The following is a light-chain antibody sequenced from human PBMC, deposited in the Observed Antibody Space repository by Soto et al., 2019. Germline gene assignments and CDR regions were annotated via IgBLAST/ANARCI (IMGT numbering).Light chain of an antibody. CDR2: GAS. J-gene: IGKJ1*01. V-gene: IGKV3D-15*03. CDR1: QRVKTN. CDR3: QQYNYWPRT. Sequence: EIVMTQAPATLFVSPGGNATLSFRASQRVKTNLSWYQQKPGLAPRLIIYGASIRATGVPARISGSGSGTEFTLTISILQSEDFAVYYCQQYNYWPRTFGQGTKVDIK.